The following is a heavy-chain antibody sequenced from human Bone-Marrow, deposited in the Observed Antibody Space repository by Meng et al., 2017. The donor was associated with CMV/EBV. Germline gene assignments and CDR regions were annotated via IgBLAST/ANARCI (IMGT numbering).Heavy chain of an antibody. Sequence: GESLKISCAASGFTFSGYAMSWVRQAPGKGLEWVALIYSGDRSLYYADSVKGRFTISRDNSKNTLYLQMNSLRAEDTAVYYCAKTRHSSFDAFDIWGQGTMVTVSS. V-gene: IGHV3-23*03. J-gene: IGHJ3*02. CDR1: GFTFSGYA. CDR3: AKTRHSSFDAFDI. CDR2: IYSGDRSL. D-gene: IGHD3-10*01.